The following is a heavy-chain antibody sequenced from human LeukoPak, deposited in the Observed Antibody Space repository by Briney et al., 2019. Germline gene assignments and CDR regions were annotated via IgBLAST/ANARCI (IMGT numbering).Heavy chain of an antibody. CDR1: GYTFTSYC. V-gene: IGHV1-46*01. D-gene: IGHD6-25*01. J-gene: IGHJ3*02. CDR2: INPSGGRT. CDR3: ARGPANDAFDI. Sequence: ASVKVSCKASGYTFTSYCMHWVRQAPGQGLEWMGIINPSGGRTSYAQKFQGRVTMTRDTSTSTVYMELSSLRSEDTAVYYCARGPANDAFDIWGQGTMVTVSS.